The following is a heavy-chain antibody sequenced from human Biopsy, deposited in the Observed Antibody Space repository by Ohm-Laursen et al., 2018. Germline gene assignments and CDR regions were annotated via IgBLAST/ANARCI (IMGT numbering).Heavy chain of an antibody. J-gene: IGHJ1*01. V-gene: IGHV1-69*06. D-gene: IGHD3-9*01. CDR2: NIPILGTG. CDR1: GGTFSNYG. CDR3: ATKLTGYFHH. Sequence: SSVKVSCNAPGGTFSNYGVNWVRQAPGQGLEWLGGNIPILGTGNYAQKFQDRVTVAADTSTGTATMELRSLRSDDTAVYYCATKLTGYFHHWGQGTLVIVSS.